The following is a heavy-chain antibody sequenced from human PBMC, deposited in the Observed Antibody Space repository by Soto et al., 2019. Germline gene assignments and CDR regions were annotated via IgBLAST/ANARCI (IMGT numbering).Heavy chain of an antibody. CDR1: GFTFNIYA. D-gene: IGHD1-20*01. CDR3: ATVHNTSRSFDY. CDR2: TGATGRTT. V-gene: IGHV3-23*01. J-gene: IGHJ4*02. Sequence: GGSLRLSCAASGFTFNIYAMTWVRQAPGKGLEWVSTTGATGRTTYYADSVKGRFTVSRDNSKNTLDLQMSNLRAEDTPVYYCATVHNTSRSFDYWGQGTLVTVSS.